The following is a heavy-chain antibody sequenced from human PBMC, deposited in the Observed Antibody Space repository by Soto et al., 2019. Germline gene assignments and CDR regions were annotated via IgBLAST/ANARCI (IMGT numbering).Heavy chain of an antibody. D-gene: IGHD3-22*01. V-gene: IGHV1-69*12. J-gene: IGHJ4*02. Sequence: QVQLVQSGAEVKKPGSSVKVSCKASGGTFSSYAISWVRQAPGQGLEWMGGIIPIFGTANYAQKFQGRVTITADESTSTAYMELSSLRSEDTAVYYCARTGHYYDSSGYYPNFDYWGQGTQVTVSS. CDR1: GGTFSSYA. CDR3: ARTGHYYDSSGYYPNFDY. CDR2: IIPIFGTA.